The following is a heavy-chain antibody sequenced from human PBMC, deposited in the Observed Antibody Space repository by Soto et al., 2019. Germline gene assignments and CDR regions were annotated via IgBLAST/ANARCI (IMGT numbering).Heavy chain of an antibody. V-gene: IGHV1-18*01. CDR2: ISAYNGNT. CDR3: ARGRGYYGSGSYYPEHYYGMDV. J-gene: IGHJ6*02. CDR1: GYTFTSYG. Sequence: ASVKVSCKASGYTFTSYGISWVRQAPGQGLEWMGWISAYNGNTNYAQKLQGRVTMTTDTSTSTAYMELRSLRSDDTAVYYCARGRGYYGSGSYYPEHYYGMDVWGQGTTITVSS. D-gene: IGHD3-10*01.